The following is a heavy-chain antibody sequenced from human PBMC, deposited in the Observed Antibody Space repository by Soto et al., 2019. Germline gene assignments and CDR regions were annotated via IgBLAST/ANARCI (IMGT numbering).Heavy chain of an antibody. CDR1: GHIFSNYW. D-gene: IGHD3-22*01. J-gene: IGHJ4*02. CDR3: ARQRLWGTSGYYYFEN. Sequence: PGESLKIYCNGSGHIFSNYWIGWVRQMPGKGLEWMGIIYPGDSDTRYSPSFQGQVTITVDKSINTAYLQWSRLKASDTAIYYCARQRLWGTSGYYYFENWGQGTLVTVSS. CDR2: IYPGDSDT. V-gene: IGHV5-51*01.